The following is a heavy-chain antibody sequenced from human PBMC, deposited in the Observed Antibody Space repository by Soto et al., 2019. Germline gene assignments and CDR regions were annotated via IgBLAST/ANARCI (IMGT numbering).Heavy chain of an antibody. D-gene: IGHD3-10*01. CDR3: ARGGYGSGRITTNGMDV. J-gene: IGHJ6*02. Sequence: QVQLVQSGAEVKKPGSSVKVSCKASGGTFSSYAISWVRQAPGQGLEWMGGIIPIFGTANYAQKFQGRVTIIADESTSTAYMELSSLRSEDTAVYYCARGGYGSGRITTNGMDVWGQGTTVTVSS. CDR2: IIPIFGTA. V-gene: IGHV1-69*12. CDR1: GGTFSSYA.